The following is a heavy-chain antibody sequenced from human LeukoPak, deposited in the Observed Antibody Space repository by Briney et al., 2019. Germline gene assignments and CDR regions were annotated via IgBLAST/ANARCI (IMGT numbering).Heavy chain of an antibody. J-gene: IGHJ3*02. Sequence: SETLSLTCAVYGGSFSGYYWSWIRQPPGKGLEWIGEINHSGSTNYNPSLKSRVTMSVDTSKNQFSLKLSSVTAADTAVYYCARVPYSSSSVAFDIWGQGTMVTVSS. CDR1: GGSFSGYY. V-gene: IGHV4-34*01. CDR3: ARVPYSSSSVAFDI. CDR2: INHSGST. D-gene: IGHD6-6*01.